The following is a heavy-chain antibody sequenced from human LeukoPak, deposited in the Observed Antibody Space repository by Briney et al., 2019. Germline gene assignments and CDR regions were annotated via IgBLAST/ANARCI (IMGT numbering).Heavy chain of an antibody. CDR2: INPNTGGT. D-gene: IGHD2-2*01. Sequence: ASVNVSCKASGYTFTGYHMHWMRQAPRQVLEWMGRINPNTGGTDYAQKFQGRVTMTRDTSISTAYMDLSRLRSDDTAVYYCARDYCSSTSCLFDYWGQGTLVTVSS. CDR1: GYTFTGYH. J-gene: IGHJ4*02. CDR3: ARDYCSSTSCLFDY. V-gene: IGHV1-2*06.